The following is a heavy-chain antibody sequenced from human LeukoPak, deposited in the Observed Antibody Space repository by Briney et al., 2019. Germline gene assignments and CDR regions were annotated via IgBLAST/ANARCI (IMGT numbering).Heavy chain of an antibody. D-gene: IGHD2/OR15-2a*01. Sequence: GGSLRLSCATSGFSFNSYGMNWVRQAPGKGLGWGSYICVSDGTIYYADSVKGRFTISCDNAKNSLFLQMNSLRVEDTAIYYCTRDTHFYDYWGQGTLVTVSS. CDR1: GFSFNSYG. V-gene: IGHV3-48*01. J-gene: IGHJ4*02. CDR2: ICVSDGTI. CDR3: TRDTHFYDY.